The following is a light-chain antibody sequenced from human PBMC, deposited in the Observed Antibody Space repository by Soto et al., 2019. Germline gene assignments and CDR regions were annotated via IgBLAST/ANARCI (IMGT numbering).Light chain of an antibody. J-gene: IGKJ4*01. Sequence: EIVLTQSPGTLSLSPGERATLSCRASQSVSSSYLVWYQQKPGQAPRLLIYGASSRATGIPDRFSGSGSGTDFTLTISRLEPEDFAVYYCQQYGSSSSFXGGTKVDIK. CDR2: GAS. CDR3: QQYGSSSS. CDR1: QSVSSSY. V-gene: IGKV3-20*01.